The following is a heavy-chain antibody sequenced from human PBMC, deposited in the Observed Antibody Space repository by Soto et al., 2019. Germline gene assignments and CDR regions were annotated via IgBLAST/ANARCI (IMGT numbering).Heavy chain of an antibody. Sequence: SETLSLTCTVSGGSISTYYWNWIRQPPGKGLEWIGYIFYSGSTDYNPSLKSRVTISVDTSKSQFSLKLSSVTAADTAVYYCARGGGVYYFDYWGQGTLVTVSS. D-gene: IGHD2-8*02. CDR1: GGSISTYY. CDR3: ARGGGVYYFDY. CDR2: IFYSGST. V-gene: IGHV4-59*01. J-gene: IGHJ4*02.